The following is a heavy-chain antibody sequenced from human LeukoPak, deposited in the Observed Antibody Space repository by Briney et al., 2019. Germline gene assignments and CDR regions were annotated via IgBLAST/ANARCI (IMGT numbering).Heavy chain of an antibody. CDR3: AKDLVIAGAINAFDF. D-gene: IGHD1-26*01. V-gene: IGHV3-30*18. J-gene: IGHJ3*01. CDR1: GFTFSSYG. Sequence: GRSLRLSCAASGFTFSSYGMHWVRQAPGKGLEWVAVISYDGSDKYYADSVKGRFTISRDNSRNTLYLQMNSLRAEDTAVYYCAKDLVIAGAINAFDFWGQGTMVTVSS. CDR2: ISYDGSDK.